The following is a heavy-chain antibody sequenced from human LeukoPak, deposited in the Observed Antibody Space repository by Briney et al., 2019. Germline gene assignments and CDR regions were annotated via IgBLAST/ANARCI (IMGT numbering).Heavy chain of an antibody. V-gene: IGHV4-39*01. J-gene: IGHJ4*02. CDR3: ASSEWELAGPGSYFEY. D-gene: IGHD1-26*01. Sequence: SETLSLTCTVSAGSISSDSYYWGWIRRPPGKGLEWIGTIYYSGNTDYNPSFKSRVTISVDTSKNQFSLKLSSVTAADTALYYCASSEWELAGPGSYFEYWGQGTLVTVSS. CDR1: AGSISSDSYY. CDR2: IYYSGNT.